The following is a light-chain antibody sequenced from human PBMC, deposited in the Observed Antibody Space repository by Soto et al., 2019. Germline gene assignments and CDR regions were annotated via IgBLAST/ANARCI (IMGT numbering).Light chain of an antibody. J-gene: IGLJ3*02. CDR1: SSNIGSNY. V-gene: IGLV1-47*01. Sequence: ELTQPPSASGTPGQRVTISCSGSSSNIGSNYVYWYQQLPGTAPKLLIYRNNQRPSGGPERFSGSKSGTSASLAISGLRSEDEADYYCAAWDDSLSGRVFGGGTKLTVL. CDR2: RNN. CDR3: AAWDDSLSGRV.